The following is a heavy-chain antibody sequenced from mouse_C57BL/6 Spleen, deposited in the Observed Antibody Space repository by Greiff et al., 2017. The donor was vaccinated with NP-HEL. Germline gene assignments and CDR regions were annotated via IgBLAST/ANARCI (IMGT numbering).Heavy chain of an antibody. CDR3: ARNDYGSSYEFAY. D-gene: IGHD1-1*01. CDR2: ISSGSSTI. J-gene: IGHJ3*01. Sequence: DVQLVESGGGLVKPGGSLKLSCAASGFTFSDYGMHWVRQAPEKGLEWVAYISSGSSTIYYADTVKGRFTISRDNAKNTLFLQMTSLRSEDTAMYYCARNDYGSSYEFAYWGQGTLVTVSA. CDR1: GFTFSDYG. V-gene: IGHV5-17*01.